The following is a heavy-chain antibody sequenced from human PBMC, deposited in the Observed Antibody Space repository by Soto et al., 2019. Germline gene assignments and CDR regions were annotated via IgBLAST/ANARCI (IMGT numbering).Heavy chain of an antibody. CDR2: TYYRSKWYN. CDR3: ARDRDIVVVPAASYYYGMDV. J-gene: IGHJ6*02. V-gene: IGHV6-1*01. CDR1: GDSVSSNSAA. Sequence: SQTLSLTCAISGDSVSSNSAAWNWIRQSPSRGLEWLGRTYYRSKWYNDYAVSVKSRITINPDTSKNQFSLQLNSVTPEDTAVYYCARDRDIVVVPAASYYYGMDVWGQGTLVTVSS. D-gene: IGHD2-2*01.